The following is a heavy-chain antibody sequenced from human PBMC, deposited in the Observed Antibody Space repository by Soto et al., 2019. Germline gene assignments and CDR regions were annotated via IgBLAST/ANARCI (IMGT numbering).Heavy chain of an antibody. J-gene: IGHJ6*02. CDR3: ARADCGGDCYTLSYYYYGMDV. CDR2: IYYSGST. Sequence: QVQLQESGPGLVKPSQTLSLTCTVSGGSISSGGYYWSWIRQHPGKGLEWIGYIYYSGSTYYNPSLKSRVTISVATSKNQFSLKLSSVTAADTAVYYCARADCGGDCYTLSYYYYGMDVWGQGTTVTVSS. D-gene: IGHD2-21*02. V-gene: IGHV4-31*03. CDR1: GGSISSGGYY.